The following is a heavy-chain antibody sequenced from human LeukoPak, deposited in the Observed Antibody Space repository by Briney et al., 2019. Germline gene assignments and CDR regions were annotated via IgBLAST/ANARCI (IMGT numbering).Heavy chain of an antibody. V-gene: IGHV4-4*02. D-gene: IGHD1-26*01. CDR2: VHLNGAT. J-gene: IGHJ4*02. CDR1: GGSIITTNW. Sequence: SETLSLTCGVSGGSIITTNWWCWVRQPPGKGLEWIGEVHLNGATNYNPSLESRVSMSIDKSKNQLSLKLSSVTAADTATYYCSRESGAFSPFGFWGQGTLVTVSS. CDR3: SRESGAFSPFGF.